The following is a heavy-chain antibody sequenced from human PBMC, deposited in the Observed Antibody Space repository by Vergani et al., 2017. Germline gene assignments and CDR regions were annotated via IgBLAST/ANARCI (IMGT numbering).Heavy chain of an antibody. CDR1: GFTFSSYG. CDR2: ISYDGSNK. D-gene: IGHD2-2*01. Sequence: VQMVESGGGLVKPGGSLRLSCVASGFTFSSYGMHWVRQAPGKGLEWVAVISYDGSNKYYADSVKGRFTISRDNSKNTLYLQMNSLRAEDTAVYYCAKDPYCSSTSCYQVPWGQGTLVTVSS. V-gene: IGHV3-30*18. J-gene: IGHJ5*02. CDR3: AKDPYCSSTSCYQVP.